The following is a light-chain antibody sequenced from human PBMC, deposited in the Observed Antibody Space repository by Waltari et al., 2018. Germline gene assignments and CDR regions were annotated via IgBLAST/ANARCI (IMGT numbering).Light chain of an antibody. CDR2: DVS. CDR1: QSVRSS. CDR3: QQYNTWPGT. Sequence: CGARQSVRSSLAWDQQRPGQTPGLVTYDVSTRANGIPARFSGSGSGTEFTLTISSRQSEDFAVYYCQQYNTWPGTFGQGTKLEIK. V-gene: IGKV3-15*01. J-gene: IGKJ2*01.